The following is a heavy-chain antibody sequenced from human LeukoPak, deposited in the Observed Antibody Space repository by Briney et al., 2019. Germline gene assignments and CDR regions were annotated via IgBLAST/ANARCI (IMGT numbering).Heavy chain of an antibody. CDR3: ARGGGSYRLRYYYYGMDV. CDR1: GYTLTELS. CDR2: ISAYNGNT. D-gene: IGHD1-26*01. V-gene: IGHV1-18*01. J-gene: IGHJ6*02. Sequence: ASVKVSCKVSGYTLTELSMHWVRQAPGQGLEWMGWISAYNGNTNYAQKLQGRVTMTTDTSTSTAYMELRSLRSDDTAVYYCARGGGSYRLRYYYYGMDVWGQGTTVTVSS.